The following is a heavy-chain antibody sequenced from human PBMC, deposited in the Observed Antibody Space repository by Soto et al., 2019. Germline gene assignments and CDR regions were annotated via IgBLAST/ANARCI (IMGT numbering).Heavy chain of an antibody. Sequence: EVQLVESGGGLVQPGGSLRLSCAASGFTFSSYWMSWVRQAPGKGPEWVANIKQDGSEKYYVDSVKGRFTISRDNAKNSLYLQMNSLRAEDTAVYYCARELETGYSSSWPLDYWGQGTLVTVSS. D-gene: IGHD6-13*01. J-gene: IGHJ4*02. CDR3: ARELETGYSSSWPLDY. CDR1: GFTFSSYW. V-gene: IGHV3-7*01. CDR2: IKQDGSEK.